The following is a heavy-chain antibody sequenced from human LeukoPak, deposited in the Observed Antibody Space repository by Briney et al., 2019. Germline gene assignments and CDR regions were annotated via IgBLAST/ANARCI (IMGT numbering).Heavy chain of an antibody. J-gene: IGHJ4*02. D-gene: IGHD1-26*01. CDR3: AKDMDPDYDATRGFDY. V-gene: IGHV3-21*01. CDR2: ISSSSSYI. Sequence: GGSLRLSCAASGFTFSSYSMNWVRQAPGKGLEWVSSISSSSSYIYYADSVKGRFTISRDNAQNSLYLQMNSLRAEDTAVYYCAKDMDPDYDATRGFDYWGQGTLVTVSS. CDR1: GFTFSSYS.